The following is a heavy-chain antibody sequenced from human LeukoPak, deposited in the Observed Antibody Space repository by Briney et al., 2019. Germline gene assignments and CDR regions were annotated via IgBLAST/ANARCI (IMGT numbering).Heavy chain of an antibody. D-gene: IGHD3-10*01. CDR3: ARVRPQGFGEFEY. CDR1: GGSISSSSYY. Sequence: NPSETLSLTCTVSGGSISSSSYYWGWIRQPPGKGLEWIGSIYYSGSTYYNPSLKSRVTISVDTSKNQFSLKLSSVTAADTAVYYCARVRPQGFGEFEYWGQGTLVTVSS. CDR2: IYYSGST. V-gene: IGHV4-39*07. J-gene: IGHJ4*02.